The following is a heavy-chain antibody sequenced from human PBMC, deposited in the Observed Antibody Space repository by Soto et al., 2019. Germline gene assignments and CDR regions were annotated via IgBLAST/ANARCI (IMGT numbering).Heavy chain of an antibody. J-gene: IGHJ6*02. CDR3: ARIREVRGVISRNGKDICYYGMDV. CDR1: GYTFTSYD. D-gene: IGHD3-10*01. Sequence: QVQLVQSGAEVKKPGASVKVSCKASGYTFTSYDISWVRQAPGQGLEWMGWISGYIGDTKYAQNLQGRVTMTTDTSTSTAYMELRSLRSDDTAVYYCARIREVRGVISRNGKDICYYGMDVWGQGTTVTVSS. V-gene: IGHV1-18*01. CDR2: ISGYIGDT.